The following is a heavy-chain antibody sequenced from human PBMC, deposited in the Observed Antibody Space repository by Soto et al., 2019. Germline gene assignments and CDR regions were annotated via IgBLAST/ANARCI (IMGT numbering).Heavy chain of an antibody. CDR1: GLTFNRYW. J-gene: IGHJ5*02. CDR2: INTDGSNT. CDR3: AREFCSGGNCYTNYFDP. D-gene: IGHD2-15*01. V-gene: IGHV3-74*01. Sequence: GSLRLSCAASGLTFNRYWMHWVRHAPGKGLVWVSHINTDGSNTNYADSVKGRFTISRDNAKSTLFLQMNSLRDEDTAVYYCAREFCSGGNCYTNYFDPWGQGIPVTVSS.